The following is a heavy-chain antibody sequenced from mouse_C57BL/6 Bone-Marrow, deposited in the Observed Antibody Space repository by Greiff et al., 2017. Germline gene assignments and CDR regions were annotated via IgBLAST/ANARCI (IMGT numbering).Heavy chain of an antibody. Sequence: QVQLQQSGAELARPGASVTLSCKASGYTFTDYDISWVTQTTVHGLEWIGAIYPRTGNTSYNQTFTGKATLTADKSSSTAYMELRSLTSEDSAVYCCARDSAYCLDYCGQGTTLTVSA. CDR1: GYTFTDYD. CDR3: ARDSAYCLDY. V-gene: IGHV1-81*01. J-gene: IGHJ2*01. CDR2: IYPRTGNT.